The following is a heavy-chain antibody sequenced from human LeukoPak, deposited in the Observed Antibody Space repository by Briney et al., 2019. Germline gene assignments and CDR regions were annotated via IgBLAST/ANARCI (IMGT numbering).Heavy chain of an antibody. D-gene: IGHD1-1*01. Sequence: GGSLRLSCAASGFTFDDYAMHWVRQAPGKGLEWVSGISWNSGSIGYADSVKGRFTISRDNAKNSLYLQMNSLRAEDTALYYCAKDVKRTGWDYFDYWGQGTLVTVSS. CDR1: GFTFDDYA. V-gene: IGHV3-9*01. CDR2: ISWNSGSI. J-gene: IGHJ4*02. CDR3: AKDVKRTGWDYFDY.